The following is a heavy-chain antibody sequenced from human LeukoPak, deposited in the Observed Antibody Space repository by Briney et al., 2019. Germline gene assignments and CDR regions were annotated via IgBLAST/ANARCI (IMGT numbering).Heavy chain of an antibody. V-gene: IGHV4-59*01. D-gene: IGHD3-22*01. CDR1: GGSISSYY. CDR2: IYYSGST. Sequence: PSETLSLTCTVSGGSISSYYWSWIRQPPGKGLEWIGYIYYSGSTNYNPSLKSRVTISVDTSKNQFSLKLSSVTAADTAVYYCARDGGGPVTMIVVVTPGWFDPWGQGTLVTVSS. CDR3: ARDGGGPVTMIVVVTPGWFDP. J-gene: IGHJ5*02.